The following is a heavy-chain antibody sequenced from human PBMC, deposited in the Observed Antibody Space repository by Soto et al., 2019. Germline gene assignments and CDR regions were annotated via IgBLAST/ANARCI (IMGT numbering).Heavy chain of an antibody. J-gene: IGHJ6*02. CDR2: IRGSGADT. CDR1: GFTFSLYA. V-gene: IGHV3-23*01. Sequence: GGSLRLSCAASGFTFSLYAMSWVRQAPGKGLEWVSSIRGSGADTYYADSVKGRFTISRDNSENRLYLQMNSLRAEDTAVYYCAKDIFLDYYYGMDVWGQGTTVTVSS. D-gene: IGHD3-3*01. CDR3: AKDIFLDYYYGMDV.